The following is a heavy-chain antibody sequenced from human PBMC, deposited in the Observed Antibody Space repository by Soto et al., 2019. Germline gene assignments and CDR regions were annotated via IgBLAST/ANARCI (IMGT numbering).Heavy chain of an antibody. Sequence: QVQLVQSGAEVKKPGASVKVSRKASGYTFTSYGISWVRQAPGQGLEWMGWISAYNGKTNYAQKLQGRVTMTTDRSTSTAYMELRSLRSDDTAVDYCARDRRTITIFGVVIEQPFDYWGQGTLVTVSS. CDR2: ISAYNGKT. V-gene: IGHV1-18*01. D-gene: IGHD3-3*01. J-gene: IGHJ4*02. CDR1: GYTFTSYG. CDR3: ARDRRTITIFGVVIEQPFDY.